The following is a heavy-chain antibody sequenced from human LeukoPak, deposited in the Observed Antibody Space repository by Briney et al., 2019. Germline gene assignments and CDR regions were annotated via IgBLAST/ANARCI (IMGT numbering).Heavy chain of an antibody. CDR3: ARAYSSGWYYYYYYMDV. D-gene: IGHD6-19*01. V-gene: IGHV7-4-1*02. J-gene: IGHJ6*03. CDR1: GYTFTGYY. CDR2: INTNTGNP. Sequence: ASVKVSCKASGYTFTGYYMHWVRQAPGQGLEWMGWINTNTGNPTYAQGFTGRFVFSLDTSVSTAYLQISSLKAEDTAVYYCARAYSSGWYYYYYYMDVWGKGTTVTVSS.